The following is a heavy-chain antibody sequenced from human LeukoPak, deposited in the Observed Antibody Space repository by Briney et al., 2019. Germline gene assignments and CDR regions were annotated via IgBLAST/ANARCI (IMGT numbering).Heavy chain of an antibody. CDR1: GFTFSSYW. CDR2: IKQDGSEK. J-gene: IGHJ4*02. D-gene: IGHD3-22*01. CDR3: ARDAGGDYYDSSGYYGSYFDY. Sequence: PGGSLRLSCAASGFTFSSYWMSWVRQAPGKGLEWVANIKQDGSEKYYVDSVKGRFTISRDNAKNSLYLQMNSLRAEDTAVYYCARDAGGDYYDSSGYYGSYFDYWGQGTLVTVSS. V-gene: IGHV3-7*03.